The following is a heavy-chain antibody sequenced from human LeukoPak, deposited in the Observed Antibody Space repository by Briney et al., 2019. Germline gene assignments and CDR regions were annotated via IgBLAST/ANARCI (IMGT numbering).Heavy chain of an antibody. Sequence: GGSLRPSCAASGFTVSSNYMSWVRQAPGKGLEWVSVIYSGGGTYYADSVKDRFTISRDTSKNTLYLQTNSLRAEDTAVYYCARGTARAFDYWGQGTLVTVSS. V-gene: IGHV3-53*01. D-gene: IGHD2-2*01. CDR2: IYSGGGT. CDR3: ARGTARAFDY. J-gene: IGHJ4*02. CDR1: GFTVSSNY.